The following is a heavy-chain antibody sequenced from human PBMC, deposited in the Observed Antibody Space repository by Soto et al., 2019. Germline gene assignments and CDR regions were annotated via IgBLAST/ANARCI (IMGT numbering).Heavy chain of an antibody. CDR2: IYSGGST. V-gene: IGHV3-66*01. Sequence: GGSLRLSCAASGFTVSSNYMSWVRQAPGKGLEWVSVIYSGGSTYYADSVKGRFTISRDNSKNTLYLQMNSLRAEDTAVYYCARETPHDAFDIWGQGTMVTVSS. J-gene: IGHJ3*02. CDR3: ARETPHDAFDI. CDR1: GFTVSSNY.